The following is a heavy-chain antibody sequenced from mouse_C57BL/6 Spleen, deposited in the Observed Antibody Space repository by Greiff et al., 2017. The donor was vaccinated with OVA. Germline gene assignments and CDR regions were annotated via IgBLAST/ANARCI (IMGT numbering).Heavy chain of an antibody. V-gene: IGHV1-5*01. D-gene: IGHD1-1*01. CDR2: IYPGNSDT. Sequence: VQLQQSGTVLARPGASVKMSCKTSGYTFTSYWMHWVKQRPGQGLEWIGAIYPGNSDTSYNQKFKGKAKLTAVPSASTAYLELSRLTNEDSAVYYCTGWEGVATGYLDDWGTGTTVTVSS. CDR1: GYTFTSYW. J-gene: IGHJ1*03. CDR3: TGWEGVATGYLDD.